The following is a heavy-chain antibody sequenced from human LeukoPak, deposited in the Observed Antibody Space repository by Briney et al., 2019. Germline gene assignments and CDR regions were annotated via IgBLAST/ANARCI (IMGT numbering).Heavy chain of an antibody. CDR1: GYTFTSYY. V-gene: IGHV1-46*01. D-gene: IGHD3-3*01. CDR3: ARDRHYDFWSGYYRGDAFDI. Sequence: GASVKVSCKASGYTFTSYYMHWVRQSPGQRLEWMGIINPSGGSTSYAQKFQGRVTMTRDTSTSTVYMELSSLRSEDTAVYYCARDRHYDFWSGYYRGDAFDIWGQGTMVTVSS. J-gene: IGHJ3*02. CDR2: INPSGGST.